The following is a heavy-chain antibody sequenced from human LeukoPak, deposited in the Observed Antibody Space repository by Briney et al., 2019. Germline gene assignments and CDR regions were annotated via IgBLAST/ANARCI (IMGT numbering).Heavy chain of an antibody. CDR2: INSDGSST. J-gene: IGHJ4*02. CDR1: GFTFSSYW. Sequence: GGSLRLSCAASGFTFSSYWMPWVRQAPGKGLVWVSRINSDGSSTSYADSVKGRFTISRDNAKNSLYLQMNSLRAEDTAVYYCARMGQGYGSGSNDNWGQGTLVTVSS. V-gene: IGHV3-74*01. D-gene: IGHD3-10*01. CDR3: ARMGQGYGSGSNDN.